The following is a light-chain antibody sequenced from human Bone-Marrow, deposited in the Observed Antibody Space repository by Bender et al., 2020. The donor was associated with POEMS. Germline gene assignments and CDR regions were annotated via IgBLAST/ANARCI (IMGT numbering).Light chain of an antibody. CDR2: KDS. CDR3: QSAESRDTYRYV. Sequence: SFELTQPLSVSVYPGQTARITCSGDVLSHQYAYWYQQKSGQAPILVISKDSERPSGIPERFSGSSSGTTVTLTISGVQAEDEADYYCQSAESRDTYRYVFGTGTKVTVL. CDR1: VLSHQY. J-gene: IGLJ1*01. V-gene: IGLV3-25*03.